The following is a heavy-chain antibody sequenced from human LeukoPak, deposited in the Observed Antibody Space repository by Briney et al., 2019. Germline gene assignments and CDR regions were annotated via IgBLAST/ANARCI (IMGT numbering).Heavy chain of an antibody. D-gene: IGHD6-6*01. Sequence: PGGSLRLSCAASGFSFSSYRMNWVRQAPGKGLEWVASISSNNGYIYYADSVEGRFTISRDNGENSLHLQMNSLRAEDAAVYYCARDLGTRKSIAFADWGQGTLVTVSS. CDR2: ISSNNGYI. CDR3: ARDLGTRKSIAFAD. CDR1: GFSFSSYR. J-gene: IGHJ4*02. V-gene: IGHV3-21*01.